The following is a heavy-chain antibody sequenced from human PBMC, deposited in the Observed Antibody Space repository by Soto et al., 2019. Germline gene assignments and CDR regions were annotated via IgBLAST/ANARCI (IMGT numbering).Heavy chain of an antibody. V-gene: IGHV4-34*01. CDR3: ARVSGAPSGFDP. CDR1: GGSFSGYY. Sequence: QVQLQQWGAGLLKPSETLSLTCAVYGGSFSGYYWSWIRQPPGKGLEWIGEINHSGSTNYNPSLKGRVIISVDTAKNQGSLKLSSVTAADTAVYYCARVSGAPSGFDPWGRGTLVTVSS. CDR2: INHSGST. J-gene: IGHJ5*02. D-gene: IGHD2-2*01.